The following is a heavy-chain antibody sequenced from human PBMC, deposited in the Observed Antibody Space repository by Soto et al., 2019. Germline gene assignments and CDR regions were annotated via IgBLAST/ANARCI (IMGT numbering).Heavy chain of an antibody. V-gene: IGHV3-23*01. J-gene: IGHJ4*02. CDR1: GFTCSSYA. CDR2: ISGSGGST. CDR3: AKDLGTVAAADPQPIDY. Sequence: GGSLRLSCAASGFTCSSYAMSWVRQGPRKGLEWVSAISGSGGSTYYADSVQRRFTISRDNSKNTLYLQMNSLRAEDTAVYYCAKDLGTVAAADPQPIDYWGQGTLVTVSS. D-gene: IGHD6-13*01.